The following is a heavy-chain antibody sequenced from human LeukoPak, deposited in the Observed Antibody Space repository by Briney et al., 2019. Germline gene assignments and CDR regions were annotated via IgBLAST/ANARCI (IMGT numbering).Heavy chain of an antibody. CDR1: GLTLSSYE. Sequence: GGSVRLSCAASGLTLSSYEMNWVRQAPGKGLEWISNISSSGKRIYYAESVKGRFTIPRDNAKNSLYLHMNSLTAEDTAAYYCARTYCTGGNCYPGIDYWGQGTLVTVSS. CDR2: ISSSGKRI. J-gene: IGHJ4*02. CDR3: ARTYCTGGNCYPGIDY. D-gene: IGHD2-15*01. V-gene: IGHV3-48*03.